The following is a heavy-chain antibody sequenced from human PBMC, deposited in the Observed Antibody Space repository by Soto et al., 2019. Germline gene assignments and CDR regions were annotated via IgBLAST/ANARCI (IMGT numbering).Heavy chain of an antibody. D-gene: IGHD4-17*01. CDR2: INAYSGDR. Sequence: QGELVQSGAEVKKPGASVKVSCKASGYTFPSSTISWLRQAPGQGLEWLGWINAYSGDRKFAQRFQGRVTMTTDTSTSTAYLELTSLTSDDTAIYYCASANYGDSDYLGQGTLLTVSS. V-gene: IGHV1-18*01. J-gene: IGHJ4*02. CDR1: GYTFPSST. CDR3: ASANYGDSDY.